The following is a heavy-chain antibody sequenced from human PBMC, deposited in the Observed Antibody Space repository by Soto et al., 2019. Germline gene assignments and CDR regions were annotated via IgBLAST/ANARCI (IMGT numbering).Heavy chain of an antibody. CDR2: INPISGDT. CDR1: GYIXTDHY. D-gene: IGHD3-16*01. V-gene: IGHV1-2*02. CDR3: ARVRRSTYGVDV. Sequence: KVSCKASGYIXTDHYIHCVRQAPGQGLEWMGWINPISGDTDYSQKFQGRVIMTRDTSILTAYMDLSRIKYDETAVYYCARVRRSTYGVDVWGQGTTVTVS. J-gene: IGHJ6*02.